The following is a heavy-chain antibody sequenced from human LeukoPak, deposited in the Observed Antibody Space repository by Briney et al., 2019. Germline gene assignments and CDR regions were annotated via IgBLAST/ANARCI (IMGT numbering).Heavy chain of an antibody. J-gene: IGHJ4*02. D-gene: IGHD1-26*01. CDR2: IYYSGST. V-gene: IGHV4-31*03. CDR3: ARDRGGESGSYDY. Sequence: SETLSLTCTVSGGSISSGGYYWSWLRQHPGKGLEWIGYIYYSGSTYYNPSLKSRVTMSVDTSKNQFSLKLSSVTAADTAVYYCARDRGGESGSYDYWGQGTLVTVSS. CDR1: GGSISSGGYY.